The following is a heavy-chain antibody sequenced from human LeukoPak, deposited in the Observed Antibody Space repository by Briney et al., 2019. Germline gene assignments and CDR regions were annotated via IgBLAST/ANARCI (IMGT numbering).Heavy chain of an antibody. D-gene: IGHD4-23*01. J-gene: IGHJ4*02. CDR3: ARVARGYSFDY. CDR1: GGSISSYY. Sequence: PSETLSLTCTVSGGSISSYYWSRIRQPPGKGLEWIGYIYYSGSTNYNPSLKSRVTISVDTSKNQFSLKLSSVTAADTAVYYCARVARGYSFDYWGQGTLVTVSS. V-gene: IGHV4-59*01. CDR2: IYYSGST.